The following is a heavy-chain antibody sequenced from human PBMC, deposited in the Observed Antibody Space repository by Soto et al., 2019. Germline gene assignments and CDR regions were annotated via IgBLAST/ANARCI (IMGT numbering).Heavy chain of an antibody. V-gene: IGHV1-46*01. Sequence: QVHLXQSGXEVKKPGASVNVSCQAXXXXTXXXXXXXRQAXXQGPXWMGIFNPSGLSTTYAQKFQGRVTITRDTSTSTVYMELSSLTSEDTAVYFCAKVTHXGPIXXXGPLGSWGQGTLVIVSS. D-gene: IGHD6-19*01. J-gene: IGHJ4*02. CDR2: FNPSGLST. CDR1: XXXTXXX. CDR3: AKVTHXGPIXXXGPLGS.